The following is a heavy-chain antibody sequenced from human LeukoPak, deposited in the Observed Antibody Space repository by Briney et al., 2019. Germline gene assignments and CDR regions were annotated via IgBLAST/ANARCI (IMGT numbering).Heavy chain of an antibody. CDR3: ARVETPHAFDI. CDR2: IYHSGST. J-gene: IGHJ3*02. V-gene: IGHV4-30-2*01. Sequence: SETLSLTCAVSGGSISSGGYSWSWIRQPPGKGLEWIGYIYHSGSTYYNPSLKSRVTTSVDRSKNQFSLKLSSVTAADTAVYYCARVETPHAFDIWGQGTMVTVSS. CDR1: GGSISSGGYS.